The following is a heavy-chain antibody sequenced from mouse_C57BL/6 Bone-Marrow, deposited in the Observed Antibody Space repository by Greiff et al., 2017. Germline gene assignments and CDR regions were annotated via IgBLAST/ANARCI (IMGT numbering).Heavy chain of an antibody. V-gene: IGHV1-69*01. CDR2: IDPSDSYT. D-gene: IGHD2-3*01. CDR3: ERGRWLRFAY. Sequence: QVQLQQPGAELVMPGASVKLSCKASGYTFTSYWMHWVKQRPGQGLEWIGEIDPSDSYTNSNQKFKGKATLTVDKYSSTAYLPLSRLTSAASAVYFCERGRWLRFAYWGQGTLVTVSA. J-gene: IGHJ3*01. CDR1: GYTFTSYW.